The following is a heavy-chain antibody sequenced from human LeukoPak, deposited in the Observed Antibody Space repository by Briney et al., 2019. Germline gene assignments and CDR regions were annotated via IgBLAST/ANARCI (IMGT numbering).Heavy chain of an antibody. CDR2: VSGSGDDT. CDR1: GFAFKSYA. V-gene: IGHV3-23*01. D-gene: IGHD5-24*01. J-gene: IGHJ3*02. Sequence: GGSLRLSCSASGFAFKSYAMTWVRQAPGKGLEWVSSVSGSGDDTFYADSVKGRFTISRDNSKNTLYLQMNSLRAEDTAVYYCARDNADGYNWPDAFDIWGQGTMVTVSS. CDR3: ARDNADGYNWPDAFDI.